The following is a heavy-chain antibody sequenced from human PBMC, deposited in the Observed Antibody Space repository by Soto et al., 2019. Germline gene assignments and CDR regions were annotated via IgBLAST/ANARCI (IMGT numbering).Heavy chain of an antibody. CDR2: ISSSSSTI. V-gene: IGHV3-48*01. J-gene: IGHJ4*02. CDR1: GFTFSSYS. Sequence: PGGSLRLSCAASGFTFSSYSMNWVCQAPGKGLEWVSYISSSSSTIYYADSVKGRFTISRDNAKNSLYLQMNSLRAEDTAVYYYATSAGAPGGWGQGTLVTVSS. CDR3: ATSAGAPGG. D-gene: IGHD3-10*01.